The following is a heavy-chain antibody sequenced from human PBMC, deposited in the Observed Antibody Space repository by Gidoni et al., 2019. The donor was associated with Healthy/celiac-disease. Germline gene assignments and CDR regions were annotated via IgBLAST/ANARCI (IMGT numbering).Heavy chain of an antibody. J-gene: IGHJ4*02. CDR3: AKPYSSGWYCLALFDY. CDR2: ISWNSSSI. V-gene: IGHV3-9*01. Sequence: EVQLVESGGGLVQPGRYLRLSCAASGFTFDDYARHWVRQASGKGLECVSCISWNSSSIVYAASLKGRFTISRDNAKNSLYLQMNSLRAEYTALYYCAKPYSSGWYCLALFDYWGQGTLVTVSS. CDR1: GFTFDDYA. D-gene: IGHD6-19*01.